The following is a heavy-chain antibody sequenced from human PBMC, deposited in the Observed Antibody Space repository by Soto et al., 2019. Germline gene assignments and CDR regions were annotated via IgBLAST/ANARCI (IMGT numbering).Heavy chain of an antibody. Sequence: SETLSLTCSVSGGSMNIGSHSWNWIRQPPGKGLEWIGYIYYSGSTNYNPSLKSRVTISVDTSKNQFSLKLSSVTAADTAVYYCARDPSPIWGQGTLVTVSS. V-gene: IGHV4-61*01. J-gene: IGHJ4*02. CDR3: ARDPSPI. CDR2: IYYSGST. CDR1: GGSMNIGSHS.